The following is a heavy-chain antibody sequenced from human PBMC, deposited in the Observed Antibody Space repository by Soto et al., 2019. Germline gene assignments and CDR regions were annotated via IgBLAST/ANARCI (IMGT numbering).Heavy chain of an antibody. J-gene: IGHJ4*02. CDR2: ISGYNGDT. D-gene: IGHD2-2*01. CDR3: ARGVAGYCSSTSCYSDY. CDR1: GYTFTNYG. Sequence: ASVKVSCKASGYTFTNYGISWVRQAPGQGLEWMGWISGYNGDTNYAQKLQGRVTMTTDTSTSTAYMELRSLRSDDTAVYYCARGVAGYCSSTSCYSDYWGQGTLVTVSS. V-gene: IGHV1-18*01.